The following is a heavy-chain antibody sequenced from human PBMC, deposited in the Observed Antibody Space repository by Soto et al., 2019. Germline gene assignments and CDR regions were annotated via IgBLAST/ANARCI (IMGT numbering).Heavy chain of an antibody. CDR2: IIPIFGTA. CDR1: GVAFSSYA. Sequence: SVKVSCKASGVAFSSYAISRVRQAPGQGLEWMGGIIPIFGTANYAQEFQGRVTITADKYXSTAYMEPSTLRSEDTALYYCASRPLQGDFWSGYYHGYYYYGMDVWGQGTTVTVSS. D-gene: IGHD3-3*01. CDR3: ASRPLQGDFWSGYYHGYYYYGMDV. V-gene: IGHV1-69*06. J-gene: IGHJ6*02.